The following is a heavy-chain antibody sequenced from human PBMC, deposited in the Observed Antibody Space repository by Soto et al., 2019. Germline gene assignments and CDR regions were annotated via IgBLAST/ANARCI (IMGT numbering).Heavy chain of an antibody. CDR3: VKGGWLDL. J-gene: IGHJ5*01. Sequence: EVQLLESGGGLVQPGGSLRLSCAASGFTFSSFEMSWVRQAPGRGLEWVSFISDDSSRTYYADAVKGRFTISRENSKHTLYLQMNSRTAEDTAVYACVKGGWLDLWGQGTLVTVSS. CDR1: GFTFSSFE. CDR2: ISDDSSRT. V-gene: IGHV3-23*01. D-gene: IGHD3-16*01.